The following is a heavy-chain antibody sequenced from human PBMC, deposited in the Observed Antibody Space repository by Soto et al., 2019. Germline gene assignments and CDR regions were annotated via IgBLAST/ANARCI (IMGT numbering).Heavy chain of an antibody. J-gene: IGHJ4*02. CDR1: GFTFSSYG. V-gene: IGHV3-33*01. D-gene: IGHD5-12*01. Sequence: QVQLVESGGGVVQPGRSLRLSCAASGFTFSSYGMHWVRQAPGKGLEWVAVIWYDGSNKYYADSVKGRFTISRDNSKNTLYLQMNSLRAEDTAVYYCAREADGYNGFDYWGQGTLVTVSS. CDR2: IWYDGSNK. CDR3: AREADGYNGFDY.